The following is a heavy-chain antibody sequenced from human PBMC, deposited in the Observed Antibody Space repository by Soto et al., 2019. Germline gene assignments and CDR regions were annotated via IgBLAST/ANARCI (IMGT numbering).Heavy chain of an antibody. J-gene: IGHJ4*02. D-gene: IGHD2-2*01. Sequence: SETLSLTCTVSGGSISSSSYYWGWIRKPTGKGLEWIGSIYFSGTTYYNLSLESRVTISLDTSKNQFSLRLSSVTAADTALFFCARDYCSGTTCYEFDYWGQGTQVTVSS. CDR1: GGSISSSSYY. CDR2: IYFSGTT. CDR3: ARDYCSGTTCYEFDY. V-gene: IGHV4-39*07.